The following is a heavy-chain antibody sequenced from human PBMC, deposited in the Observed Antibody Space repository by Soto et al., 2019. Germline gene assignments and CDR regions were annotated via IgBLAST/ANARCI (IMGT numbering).Heavy chain of an antibody. CDR1: GFTFGSHW. Sequence: GGSLSLSCAASGFTFGSHWMNWVRQAPGKGLVWVSRIDSDGSSTTYADSVKGRFTTSRDNAKNTLYLQMSSLRVEDTAVYYCARGRPYGMDVWGQGTTFTVSS. J-gene: IGHJ6*02. CDR3: ARGRPYGMDV. V-gene: IGHV3-74*01. CDR2: IDSDGSST.